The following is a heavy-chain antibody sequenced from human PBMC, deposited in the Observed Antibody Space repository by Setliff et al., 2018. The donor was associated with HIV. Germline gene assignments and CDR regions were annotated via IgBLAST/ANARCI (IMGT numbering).Heavy chain of an antibody. D-gene: IGHD4-4*01. Sequence: GASVKVSCKPSGYSFTNHYMHWVRQAPGQGLEWMGVINPTGGSTRNTQKFQGRVAMTRDTSTSTVYMELSSLRSEDTAVYYCAKTQTVITVYGPFDSWGQGTPVTVSS. CDR2: INPTGGST. CDR1: GYSFTNHY. CDR3: AKTQTVITVYGPFDS. V-gene: IGHV1-46*01. J-gene: IGHJ4*02.